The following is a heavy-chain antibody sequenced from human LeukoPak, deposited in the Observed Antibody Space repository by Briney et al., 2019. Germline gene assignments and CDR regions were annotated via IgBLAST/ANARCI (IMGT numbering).Heavy chain of an antibody. Sequence: PGGSLRLSCAASGFTFSSYAMSWVRQAPGKGLEWVSAISGSGGSTYYADSVKGRFTISRDNSKNTLYLQMNSLRAEDTAVYYCAKDREPTYYYDSSGYYLFDYWGQGTLVTVS. CDR2: ISGSGGST. J-gene: IGHJ4*02. CDR3: AKDREPTYYYDSSGYYLFDY. V-gene: IGHV3-23*01. D-gene: IGHD3-22*01. CDR1: GFTFSSYA.